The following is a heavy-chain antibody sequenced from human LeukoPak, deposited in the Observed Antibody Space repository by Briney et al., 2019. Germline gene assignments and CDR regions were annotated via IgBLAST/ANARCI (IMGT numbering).Heavy chain of an antibody. Sequence: SVKVSCKASGGTFSSYAISWVRQAPGQGLEWMGGIIPIFGTANYAQKFQGRVTITADESTSTAYMELSSLRSEDAAVYYCASYLISSTKYYYYGMDVWGQGTTVTVSS. J-gene: IGHJ6*02. V-gene: IGHV1-69*13. CDR3: ASYLISSTKYYYYGMDV. CDR2: IIPIFGTA. D-gene: IGHD1-14*01. CDR1: GGTFSSYA.